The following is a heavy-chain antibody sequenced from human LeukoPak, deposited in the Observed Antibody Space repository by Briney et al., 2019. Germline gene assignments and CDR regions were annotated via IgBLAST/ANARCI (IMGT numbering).Heavy chain of an antibody. CDR1: GFTFRSYA. D-gene: IGHD5-18*01. CDR2: ITYNSGTI. CDR3: ARDSGYSYADDY. Sequence: GGSLRLSCAASGFTFRSYAMQWVRQAPGKGLEWVSYITYNSGTIFYADSVKGRFTISRDNAKDSLYLQMSGLRYEDTAVYYCARDSGYSYADDYWGQGTLVTVSS. J-gene: IGHJ4*02. V-gene: IGHV3-48*02.